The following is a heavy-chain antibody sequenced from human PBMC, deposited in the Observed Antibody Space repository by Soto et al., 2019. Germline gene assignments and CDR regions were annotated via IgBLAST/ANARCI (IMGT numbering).Heavy chain of an antibody. J-gene: IGHJ6*02. D-gene: IGHD6-6*01. CDR1: GGSISSGDYY. CDR2: IYYSGST. V-gene: IGHV4-30-4*01. Sequence: QVQLQESGPGLVKPSQTLSLTCTVSGGSISSGDYYWSWIRQPPGKGLEWIGYIYYSGSTYYNPSLKSRVTISVDTYKNQFSLKLSSVTAADTAVYYCSSQAASLAAPNYYYGMDVWGQGTTVTVSS. CDR3: SSQAASLAAPNYYYGMDV.